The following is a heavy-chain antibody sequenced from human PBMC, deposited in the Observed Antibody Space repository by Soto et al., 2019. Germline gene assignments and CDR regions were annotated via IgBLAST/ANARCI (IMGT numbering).Heavy chain of an antibody. V-gene: IGHV4-59*08. CDR2: IYYSGST. CDR1: GGSISSYY. J-gene: IGHJ3*02. CDR3: ARLNPDLRGGAFDI. Sequence: SETLSLTCTVSGGSISSYYWSWIRQPPGKGLEWIGYIYYSGSTNYNPSLKSRVTISVDTSKNQFSLKLSSVTAADTAVYYCARLNPDLRGGAFDIWGQGTMVTVSS. D-gene: IGHD4-17*01.